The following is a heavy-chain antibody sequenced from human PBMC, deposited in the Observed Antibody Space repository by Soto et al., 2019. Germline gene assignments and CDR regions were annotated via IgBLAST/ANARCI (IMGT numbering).Heavy chain of an antibody. Sequence: QVQLVQSGAEVKKPGSSVKVSCQASGGTFSSYTISWVRQAPGQGLEWMGRIIPILGIANYAQKFQGRVTTTADKSTSTAYMELSILRSEDTAVYYCAREAPTATAWGQGTLVTVSS. CDR2: IIPILGIA. V-gene: IGHV1-69*08. J-gene: IGHJ5*02. CDR3: AREAPTATA. CDR1: GGTFSSYT. D-gene: IGHD2-15*01.